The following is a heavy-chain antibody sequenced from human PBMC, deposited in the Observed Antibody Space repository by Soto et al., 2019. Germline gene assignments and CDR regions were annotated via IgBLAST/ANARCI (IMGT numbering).Heavy chain of an antibody. Sequence: EVQLVESGGRLVQPGGSLRLSCAASGFTLSSYSRNWARQAPGKGLEWVSYISSSSSTIYYADSVEGRFTISRDNAKNSLYLQMNRLRDEDTAVYYCVRGGAFKIDYWGQGTLVTVSS. CDR3: VRGGAFKIDY. CDR2: ISSSSSTI. CDR1: GFTLSSYS. D-gene: IGHD3-16*01. V-gene: IGHV3-48*02. J-gene: IGHJ4*02.